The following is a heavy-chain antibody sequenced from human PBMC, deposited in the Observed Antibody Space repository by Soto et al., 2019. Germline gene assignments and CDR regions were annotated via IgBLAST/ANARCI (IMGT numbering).Heavy chain of an antibody. V-gene: IGHV1-18*01. J-gene: IGHJ4*02. D-gene: IGHD3-3*01. Sequence: QVQLVQSGAEVKKPGASVKVSCKASGYTFTSYGISWARQAPGQGLEWMGWISAYNGNTNYAQKLQGRVTMTTDTSTSTAYMELRSLRSDDTAVYYCARAPVYDFWSGYNDYWGQGTLVTVSS. CDR3: ARAPVYDFWSGYNDY. CDR2: ISAYNGNT. CDR1: GYTFTSYG.